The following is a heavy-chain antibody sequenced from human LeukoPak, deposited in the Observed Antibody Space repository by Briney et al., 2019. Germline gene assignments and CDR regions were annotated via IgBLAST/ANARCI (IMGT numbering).Heavy chain of an antibody. CDR1: GFTFSNYW. J-gene: IGHJ4*02. CDR3: ARPEDGLTY. CDR2: MNPDGSEG. V-gene: IGHV3-7*01. D-gene: IGHD3-10*01. Sequence: PGRSLRLSCAASGFTFSNYWMAWVRQAPGKGLEWVANMNPDGSEGYYVDSMKGRFTISRDNAKNSLYLQMNILKPEDTAIYYCARPEDGLTYWGQGALVTISS.